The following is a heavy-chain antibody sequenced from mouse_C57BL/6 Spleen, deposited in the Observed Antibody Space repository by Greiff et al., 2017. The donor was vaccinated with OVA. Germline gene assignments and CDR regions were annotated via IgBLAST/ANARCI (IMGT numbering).Heavy chain of an antibody. D-gene: IGHD2-4*01. J-gene: IGHJ3*01. Sequence: VHLVESGPELVKPGASVKISCKASGYAFSSSWMNWVKQRPGKGLEWIGRIYPGDGDTNYNGKFKGKATLTADKSSSTAYMQLSSLTSEDSAVYFCAREGIYYDYDWFAYWGQGTLVTVSA. V-gene: IGHV1-82*01. CDR3: AREGIYYDYDWFAY. CDR1: GYAFSSSW. CDR2: IYPGDGDT.